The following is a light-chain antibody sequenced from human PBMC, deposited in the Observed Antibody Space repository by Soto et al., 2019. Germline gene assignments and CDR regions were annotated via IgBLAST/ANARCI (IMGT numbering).Light chain of an antibody. CDR2: DAS. CDR1: QSVRSNY. J-gene: IGKJ4*01. V-gene: IGKV3-20*01. Sequence: IVLTQSPDTLSLSPGERATLSCRASQSVRSNYLAWYQQTPGQAPRFLIYDASSRATGIPDRFSGSGSGTDFTLTISRLEPEDFAVYYCQQYGSSPLTFGGGTKVDIK. CDR3: QQYGSSPLT.